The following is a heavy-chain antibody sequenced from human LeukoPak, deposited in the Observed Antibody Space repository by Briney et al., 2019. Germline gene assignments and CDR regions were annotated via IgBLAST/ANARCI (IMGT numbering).Heavy chain of an antibody. CDR3: ARDYYGSPPLDY. Sequence: ASVKASCKASGYTFTSYGISWVRQAPGQGLEWMGWISAYNGDTNYAQKLQGRVTMTTDTSTSTAYMELRSLRSDDTAMYYCARDYYGSPPLDYWGQGTLVTVSS. CDR1: GYTFTSYG. D-gene: IGHD3-10*01. CDR2: ISAYNGDT. V-gene: IGHV1-18*01. J-gene: IGHJ4*02.